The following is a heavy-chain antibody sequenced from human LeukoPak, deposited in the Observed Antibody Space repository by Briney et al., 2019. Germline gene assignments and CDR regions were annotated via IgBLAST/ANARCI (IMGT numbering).Heavy chain of an antibody. D-gene: IGHD2-2*01. Sequence: GGSLRLSCAASGFTFSSYAMSWVRQAPGKGLEWVSAISGSGGSTYYADSVKGRFTISRDNSKNTLYLQMNSLRAEDTAVYYCAKDDYCSRTSCLGYGGQGPLVTVSS. CDR3: AKDDYCSRTSCLGY. CDR2: ISGSGGST. V-gene: IGHV3-23*01. J-gene: IGHJ4*02. CDR1: GFTFSSYA.